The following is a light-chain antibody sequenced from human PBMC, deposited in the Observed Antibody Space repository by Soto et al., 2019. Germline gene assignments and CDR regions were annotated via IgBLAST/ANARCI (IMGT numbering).Light chain of an antibody. J-gene: IGLJ2*01. CDR1: SSDVGAYNY. V-gene: IGLV2-14*01. CDR2: DVS. Sequence: QSVLTQPASVSGSPGQSITISCTGTSSDVGAYNYVSWYQQYPNQAPKLMIYDVSNRPSGVSNRFSGSKSGNTASLTISGLHAEDEADYYCSSYTATSIVFGGGTKLTVL. CDR3: SSYTATSIV.